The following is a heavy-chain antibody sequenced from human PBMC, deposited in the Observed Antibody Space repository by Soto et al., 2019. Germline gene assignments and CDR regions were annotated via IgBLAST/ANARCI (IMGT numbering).Heavy chain of an antibody. D-gene: IGHD6-13*01. Sequence: QVQLVQSGAEVRKPGASVNVSCKTSGYIFTNYGVAWVRQAPAQGLELVAWISGYNGYPKYTQKFQGRVTVTTDTSTRTGYMEVRNLRSDDTAVYDCARGSAGALYDFWGQGTPVTVSS. CDR1: GYIFTNYG. J-gene: IGHJ4*02. CDR2: ISGYNGYP. CDR3: ARGSAGALYDF. V-gene: IGHV1-18*01.